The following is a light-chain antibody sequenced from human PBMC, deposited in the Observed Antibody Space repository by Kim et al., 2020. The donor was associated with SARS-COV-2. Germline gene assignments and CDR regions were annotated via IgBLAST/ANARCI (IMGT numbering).Light chain of an antibody. J-gene: IGKJ4*01. V-gene: IGKV3-15*01. CDR3: QQYNNWPLT. CDR2: GAS. CDR1: QRVRSN. Sequence: VPTGERATLSCRASQRVRSNLASYQQKPGQATRLLIYGASTRATGIPARFSGSGSGTEFTLTISSLQSEDFAVYYCQQYNNWPLTFGGGTKVDIK.